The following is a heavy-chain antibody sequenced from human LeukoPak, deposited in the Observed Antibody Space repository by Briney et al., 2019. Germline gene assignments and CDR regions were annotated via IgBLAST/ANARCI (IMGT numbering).Heavy chain of an antibody. CDR3: ARTYCGTNACPFDH. D-gene: IGHD2-21*01. J-gene: IGHJ4*02. V-gene: IGHV4-61*01. Sequence: SETLSLTCTVSGGSVSTGRYYWSWIRQPPGKGLEWIGYIYYSGSTNYNPSLKSRVTISVDTSKNQFSLKLSSVTAADTAMYYCARTYCGTNACPFDHWGQGNLVTVSS. CDR2: IYYSGST. CDR1: GGSVSTGRYY.